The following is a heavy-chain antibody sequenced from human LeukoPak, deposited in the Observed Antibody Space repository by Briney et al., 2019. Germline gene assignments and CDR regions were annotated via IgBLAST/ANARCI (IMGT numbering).Heavy chain of an antibody. CDR2: ISYDGSNK. Sequence: PGGSLRLSCAASGFTFSSYAMHWVRQAPGKGLEWVAVISYDGSNKYYADSVKGRFTISRDNSKNTLYLQMNSLRAEDTAVYYCAREGSSWYNWFDPWGQGTLVTVSS. V-gene: IGHV3-30*04. D-gene: IGHD6-13*01. J-gene: IGHJ5*02. CDR3: AREGSSWYNWFDP. CDR1: GFTFSSYA.